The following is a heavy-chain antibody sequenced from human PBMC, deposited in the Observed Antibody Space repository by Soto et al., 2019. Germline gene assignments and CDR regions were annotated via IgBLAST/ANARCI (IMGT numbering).Heavy chain of an antibody. Sequence: SETLSLTSTVSGGSISSGDYHWIWIRQPPGKGLEWIGYIYYSGSTYYNPSLKSRVTISVDTSKNQFPLKLSSVTAADTAVYYCAREGLSSANWFDPWGQGTLVTVSS. J-gene: IGHJ5*02. D-gene: IGHD6-25*01. V-gene: IGHV4-30-4*01. CDR3: AREGLSSANWFDP. CDR2: IYYSGST. CDR1: GGSISSGDYH.